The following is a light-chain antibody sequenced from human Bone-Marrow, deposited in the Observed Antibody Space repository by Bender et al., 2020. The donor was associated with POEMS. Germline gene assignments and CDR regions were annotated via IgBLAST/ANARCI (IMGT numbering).Light chain of an antibody. CDR2: EDV. V-gene: IGLV3-21*02. J-gene: IGLJ3*02. CDR1: ALPNQY. Sequence: SYELTQPPSVSVSPGQTARITCSGDALPNQYAHWYQQKPGQAPLLVIYEDVDRPSEIPARFSGSISGNTATLTITGVEAGDEADYYCQVWDRSTDHVVFGGGTKLTVL. CDR3: QVWDRSTDHVV.